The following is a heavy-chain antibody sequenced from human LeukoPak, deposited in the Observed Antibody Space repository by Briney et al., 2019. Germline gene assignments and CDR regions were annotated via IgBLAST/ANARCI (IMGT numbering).Heavy chain of an antibody. CDR3: ARVNSGDYGSGAFDI. V-gene: IGHV4-4*07. Sequence: PSETLSLTCTVSGGSIHSYWSWIRQPAGKGLEWIGRISGSGTITYNPALQSRLTISIDTSKNQFSLKLSSVTAADTAIYFCARVNSGDYGSGAFDIWGQGTMVTVSS. CDR2: ISGSGTI. D-gene: IGHD4-17*01. CDR1: GGSIHSY. J-gene: IGHJ3*02.